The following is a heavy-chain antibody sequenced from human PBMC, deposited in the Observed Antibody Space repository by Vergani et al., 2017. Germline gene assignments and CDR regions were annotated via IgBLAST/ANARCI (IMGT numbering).Heavy chain of an antibody. D-gene: IGHD3-22*01. J-gene: IGHJ6*04. Sequence: QLLLQDSGPGPVKPSETLSLTCGVSDGSINSRSYYWAWIRQPPGKGLEWIGMMFYSGTTYYNPSLKSRDTIFLDTSKSQFSLKVTSVTAADTAVYFCAGGKYNSCAYYYYYDLDVWGKGATATVSS. V-gene: IGHV4-39*01. CDR3: AGGKYNSCAYYYYYDLDV. CDR2: MFYSGTT. CDR1: DGSINSRSYY.